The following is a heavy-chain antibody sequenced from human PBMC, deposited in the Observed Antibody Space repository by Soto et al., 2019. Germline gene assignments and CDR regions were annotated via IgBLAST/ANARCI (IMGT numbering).Heavy chain of an antibody. CDR1: GGTFSSSP. CDR3: ARDSGIAVAGTPHFYNGWDV. V-gene: IGHV1-69*06. J-gene: IGHJ6*02. Sequence: QVQLVQSGAEVKKPGSTVKVSCKASGGTFSSSPISWVRQAPGQGLEWMGGIIPFFGTTNYAQKFQGRVTIIADKSTTTVHMELSSLRSEDTAVYYCARDSGIAVAGTPHFYNGWDVWGQGTTVTVSS. CDR2: IIPFFGTT. D-gene: IGHD6-19*01.